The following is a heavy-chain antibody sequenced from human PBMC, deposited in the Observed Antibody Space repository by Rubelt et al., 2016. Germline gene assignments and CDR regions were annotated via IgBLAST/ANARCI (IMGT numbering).Heavy chain of an antibody. Sequence: ESGPGLVKPSQTLSLTCPVSGGSISSGGYYWSWIRQHPGKGLEWIGYIYYSGSTYYNPSLKSRVTISVDTSKNQFSLKLSSVTAADTAVYYCAREGMVRGELNFDYWGQGTLGTGSS. CDR3: AREGMVRGELNFDY. J-gene: IGHJ4*02. V-gene: IGHV4-31*03. CDR2: IYYSGST. D-gene: IGHD3-10*01. CDR1: GGSISSGGYY.